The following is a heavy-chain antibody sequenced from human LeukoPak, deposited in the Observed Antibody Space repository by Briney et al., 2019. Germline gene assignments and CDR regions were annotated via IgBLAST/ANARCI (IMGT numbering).Heavy chain of an antibody. CDR2: INGSGGRT. CDR3: ARVFGGNSFGDY. V-gene: IGHV3-23*01. D-gene: IGHD4-23*01. Sequence: GGSLRLSCAASGFTFSSYAMSWVRQAPGKGLEWVSGINGSGGRTYYGDSVKGRFTISRDNSKNTLYLQMNSLRAEDTAVSYCARVFGGNSFGDYWGQGTLVTVSS. CDR1: GFTFSSYA. J-gene: IGHJ4*02.